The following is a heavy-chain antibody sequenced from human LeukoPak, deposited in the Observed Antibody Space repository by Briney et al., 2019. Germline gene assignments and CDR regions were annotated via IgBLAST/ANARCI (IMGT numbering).Heavy chain of an antibody. CDR1: GDSVSTNSAT. CDR2: TYYRSKWYN. J-gene: IGHJ5*01. D-gene: IGHD1-26*01. V-gene: IGHV6-1*01. Sequence: SQTLSLTCAISGDSVSTNSATWTWLRQSPSRGLEWLGRTYYRSKWYNDYAVSMRSRITINPDTSKNQFSLQLNSVTPEDTAVYYCARLVGASWFDSWGQGALVTVSS. CDR3: ARLVGASWFDS.